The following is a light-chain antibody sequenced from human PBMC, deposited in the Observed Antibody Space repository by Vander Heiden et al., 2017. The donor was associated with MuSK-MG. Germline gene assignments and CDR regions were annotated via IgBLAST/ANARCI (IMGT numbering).Light chain of an antibody. CDR2: VNS. J-gene: IGLJ2*01. Sequence: QSVLTQPPSVSGAPGQRVTISCTGSSSNIGAGYDVHWYHQLPGTAPNLLIFVNSNRPSGAPDRFSGSNSGTSASMAITGPQAEEEADYYCQSYDTSLSGPGVFGGGTKLTVL. CDR1: SSNIGAGYD. V-gene: IGLV1-40*01. CDR3: QSYDTSLSGPGV.